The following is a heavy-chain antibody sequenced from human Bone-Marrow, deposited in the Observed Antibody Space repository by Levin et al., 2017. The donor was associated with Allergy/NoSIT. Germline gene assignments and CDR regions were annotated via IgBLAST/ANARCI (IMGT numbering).Heavy chain of an antibody. CDR2: IWYDGSNK. J-gene: IGHJ5*02. CDR3: ARDRGERLNWFDP. V-gene: IGHV3-33*01. CDR1: GFTFSSYG. Sequence: GESLKISCAASGFTFSSYGMHWVRQAPGKGLEWVAVIWYDGSNKYYADSVKGRFTISRDNSKNTLYLQMNSLRAEDTAVYYCARDRGERLNWFDPWGQGTLVTVSS.